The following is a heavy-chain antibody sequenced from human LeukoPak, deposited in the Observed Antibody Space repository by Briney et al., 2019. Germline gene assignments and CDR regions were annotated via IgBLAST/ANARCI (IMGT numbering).Heavy chain of an antibody. CDR1: GFTFSSYS. V-gene: IGHV3-48*01. J-gene: IGHJ6*03. D-gene: IGHD4-11*01. CDR3: AGATPKVYYYYMDV. CDR2: ISSSSSTI. Sequence: GSLTLSCAVSGFTFSSYSMKWVSRPPGKGMEWVSYISSSSSTIYYADAVKGRVTIPRDNAKNSLYLQMNSLRAEDTAVYYCAGATPKVYYYYMDVWGKGTTVTVSS.